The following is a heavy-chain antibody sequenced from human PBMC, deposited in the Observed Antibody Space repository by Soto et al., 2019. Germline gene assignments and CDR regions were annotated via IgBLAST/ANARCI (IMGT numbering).Heavy chain of an antibody. CDR1: GFTFSGSA. V-gene: IGHV3-73*01. CDR3: TRLEVGIAVAGMPASYYYYYGMDV. Sequence: PGGSLRLSCAASGFTFSGSAMHWVRQASGKGLEWVGRIRSKANSYATAYAASVKGRFTISRDDSKNTAYLQMNSLKTEDTAVYYCTRLEVGIAVAGMPASYYYYYGMDVWGQGTTVTVSS. D-gene: IGHD6-19*01. CDR2: IRSKANSYAT. J-gene: IGHJ6*02.